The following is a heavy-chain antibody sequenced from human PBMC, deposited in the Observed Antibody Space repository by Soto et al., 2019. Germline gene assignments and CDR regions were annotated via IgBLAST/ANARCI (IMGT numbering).Heavy chain of an antibody. CDR3: ARDISLGGSGSSQKKYYYYYGMDV. J-gene: IGHJ6*02. CDR1: GYTFTSYY. CDR2: INPSGGST. V-gene: IGHV1-46*03. Sequence: ASVKVSCKASGYTFTSYYMHWVRQAPGQGLEWMGIINPSGGSTSYAQKFQGRVTMTRDTSTSTVYMELSSLRSEDTAVYYCARDISLGGSGSSQKKYYYYYGMDVWGQGTTVTVS. D-gene: IGHD3-10*01.